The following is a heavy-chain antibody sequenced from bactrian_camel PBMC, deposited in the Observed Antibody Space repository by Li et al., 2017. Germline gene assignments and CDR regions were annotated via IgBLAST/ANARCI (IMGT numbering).Heavy chain of an antibody. J-gene: IGHJ4*01. V-gene: IGHV3S53*01. CDR2: IASYGST. CDR1: TWASLGNC. D-gene: IGHD2*01. CDR3: AALFYGSYGSYVYNCRDPTRETTYNY. Sequence: HVQLVESGGGSVQVGGSLTLSCAPSTWASLGNCLGWFRQAPGKEREEVAAIASYGSTTYADSVKGRSTISKDNAKNTLHLQMNSLKPEDTAMYYCAALFYGSYGSYVYNCRDPTRETTYNYWGQGTQVTVS.